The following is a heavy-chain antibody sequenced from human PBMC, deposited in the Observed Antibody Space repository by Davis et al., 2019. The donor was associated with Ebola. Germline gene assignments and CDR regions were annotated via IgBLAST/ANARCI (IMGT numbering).Heavy chain of an antibody. CDR1: GGSISSYY. CDR3: ARVPRFLEWLLFDY. J-gene: IGHJ4*02. Sequence: SETLSLTCTVSGGSISSYYWSWVRRPPGKGLEWIGYIYYSGSTYYNPSLKRRVTISVDMSKNQFSLKLNSVTAADTAVYYCARVPRFLEWLLFDYWGQGTLVTVSS. CDR2: IYYSGST. D-gene: IGHD3-3*01. V-gene: IGHV4-59*01.